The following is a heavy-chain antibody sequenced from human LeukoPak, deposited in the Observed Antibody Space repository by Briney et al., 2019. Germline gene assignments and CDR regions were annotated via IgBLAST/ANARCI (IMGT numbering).Heavy chain of an antibody. CDR2: IFNSWST. J-gene: IGHJ4*02. D-gene: IGHD2-2*01. V-gene: IGHV4-59*01. CDR3: ALGDCSSTSCYVFDY. Sequence: SETLSLTCTVSGGYISSYYWSWIRQPPGKGLEGIGYIFNSWSTNYNPSLKSRVTISVDTSKNQFSLKLSSVTAADTAVYFCALGDCSSTSCYVFDYWGQGSLVTVSS. CDR1: GGYISSYY.